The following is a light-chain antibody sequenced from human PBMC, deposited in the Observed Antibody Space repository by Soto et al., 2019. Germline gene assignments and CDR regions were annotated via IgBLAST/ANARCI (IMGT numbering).Light chain of an antibody. CDR3: CSYAGSYTFV. Sequence: QSALTQPRSVSGSPGQSVTISCTGTSSDVGGYNDVSWYQQHPGKAPQLMIYDVNKRPSGVPDRFSGSKSGNTASLTISGLQAEDEADYYCCSYAGSYTFVFGTGTKVTV. J-gene: IGLJ1*01. CDR1: SSDVGGYND. V-gene: IGLV2-11*01. CDR2: DVN.